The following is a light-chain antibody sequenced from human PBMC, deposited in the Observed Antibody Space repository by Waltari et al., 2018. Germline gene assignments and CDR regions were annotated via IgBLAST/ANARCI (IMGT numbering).Light chain of an antibody. CDR2: GTS. V-gene: IGKV3-20*01. J-gene: IGKJ4*01. CDR1: QSVTSIS. CDR3: QQYDGEVVT. Sequence: DIVLTQSPGPLSLSPGERATLSCRASQSVTSISLTWYQKKVGQAPRLLIDGTSSRATGIPDRFSGSGSGTEFTLTISRLEPEDFAVYYCQQYDGEVVTFGGGTKVEI.